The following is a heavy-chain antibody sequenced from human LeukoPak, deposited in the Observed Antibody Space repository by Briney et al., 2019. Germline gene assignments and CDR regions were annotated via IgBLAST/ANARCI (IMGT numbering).Heavy chain of an antibody. V-gene: IGHV4-61*01. CDR1: GGSVSSGSYY. Sequence: SETLSLTCTVSGGSVSSGSYYWSWIRQPPGKGLEWIGYIYYSGSTNYNPSLKSRVTISVDTSKNQFSLKLSSVTAADTAVYYCASAPYGDYGTDNPETFDYWGQGTLVTVSS. D-gene: IGHD4-17*01. J-gene: IGHJ4*02. CDR3: ASAPYGDYGTDNPETFDY. CDR2: IYYSGST.